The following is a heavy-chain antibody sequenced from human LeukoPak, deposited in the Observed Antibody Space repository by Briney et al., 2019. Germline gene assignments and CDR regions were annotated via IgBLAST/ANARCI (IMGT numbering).Heavy chain of an antibody. Sequence: GGPLRLSCAASGFTFSGYAMHWVRQAPGKGLEWVAVISYDGSNKYYADSVKGRFTISRDNSKNTLYLQMNSLRAEDTAVYYCARVGSYLWEYNWFDPWGQGTLVTVSS. J-gene: IGHJ5*02. CDR2: ISYDGSNK. CDR3: ARVGSYLWEYNWFDP. CDR1: GFTFSGYA. V-gene: IGHV3-30-3*01. D-gene: IGHD1-26*01.